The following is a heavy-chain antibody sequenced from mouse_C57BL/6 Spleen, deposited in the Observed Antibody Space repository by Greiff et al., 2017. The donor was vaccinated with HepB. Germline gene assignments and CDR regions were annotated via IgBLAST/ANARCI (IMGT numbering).Heavy chain of an antibody. D-gene: IGHD2-1*01. CDR1: GFNIKNTY. CDR3: ARTFYGNSDAMDY. CDR2: IDPANGNT. Sequence: VQLKESVAELVRPGASVKLSCTASGFNIKNTYMHWVKQRPEQGLEWIGRIDPANGNTKYAPKFQGKATITADTSSNTAYLQLSSLTSEDTAIYYCARTFYGNSDAMDYWGQGTSVTVSS. J-gene: IGHJ4*01. V-gene: IGHV14-3*01.